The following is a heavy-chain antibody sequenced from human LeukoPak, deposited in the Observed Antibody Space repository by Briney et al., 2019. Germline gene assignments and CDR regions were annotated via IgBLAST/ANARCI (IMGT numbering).Heavy chain of an antibody. CDR3: ARGPSVRYYAGSGYYYFDY. D-gene: IGHD3-22*01. CDR1: GGSFSGYY. V-gene: IGHV4-34*01. CDR2: INHSGST. J-gene: IGHJ4*02. Sequence: SETLSLTCAVYGGSFSGYYWTWIRQSPGKGLEWIGEINHSGSTNYNTSLKRRVTISLDTSTDQFSLKLSSVTAADTALHFCARGPSVRYYAGSGYYYFDYWGQGTLVTVSS.